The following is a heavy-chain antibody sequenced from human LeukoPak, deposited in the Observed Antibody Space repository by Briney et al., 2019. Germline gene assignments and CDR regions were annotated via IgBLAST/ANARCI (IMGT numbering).Heavy chain of an antibody. CDR3: AKSCSGGSCYPDY. CDR1: GFTFSSYG. V-gene: IGHV3-30*02. Sequence: GGSLRLSCAASGFTFSSYGLHWVRQAPGKGLEWVAFIRDDGTNKNFADSVKGRFTISRDNSKNTLYLRMNSLRPEDTAVYYCAKSCSGGSCYPDYWGQGTLVTVSS. J-gene: IGHJ4*02. D-gene: IGHD2-15*01. CDR2: IRDDGTNK.